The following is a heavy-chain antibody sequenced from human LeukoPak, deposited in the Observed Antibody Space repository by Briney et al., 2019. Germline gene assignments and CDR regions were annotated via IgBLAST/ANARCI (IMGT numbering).Heavy chain of an antibody. CDR2: INPNSGGT. Sequence: ASVTVSCKASGYTFTVYYIHWVRQAPGQGLEWMGCINPNSGGTDYAQKFQGRVSMTRDTSISTAYMELSRLRSDDTAVYYCARDHGGLIMDSSLDSWGQGSLVTVSS. CDR3: ARDHGGLIMDSSLDS. CDR1: GYTFTVYY. D-gene: IGHD3-22*01. J-gene: IGHJ4*02. V-gene: IGHV1-2*02.